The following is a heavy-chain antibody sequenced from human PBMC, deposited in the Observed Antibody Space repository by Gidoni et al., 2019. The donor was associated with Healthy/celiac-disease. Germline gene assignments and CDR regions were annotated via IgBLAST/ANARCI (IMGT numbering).Heavy chain of an antibody. CDR3: AHSQGKDFWSGYSEYRFDY. V-gene: IGHV2-5*02. CDR1: GFSLSTSGVG. D-gene: IGHD3-3*01. Sequence: QITLKESGPTLVKPTQTLTLTCTFSGFSLSTSGVGVGWIRQPPGKALEWLALIYWDDDKRYSPSLKSRLTITKDTSKNQVVLTMTNMDPVDTATYYCAHSQGKDFWSGYSEYRFDYWGQGTLVSVSS. CDR2: IYWDDDK. J-gene: IGHJ4*02.